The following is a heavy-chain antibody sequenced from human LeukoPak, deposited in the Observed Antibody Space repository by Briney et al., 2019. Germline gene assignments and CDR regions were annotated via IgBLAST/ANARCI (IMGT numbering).Heavy chain of an antibody. CDR3: ARDGGIAVAGDAFDI. CDR1: GGSFSGYY. CDR2: INHSGST. D-gene: IGHD6-19*01. Sequence: SETLSLTCAVYGGSFSGYYWSWIRQPPGKGLEWIGEINHSGSTNYNPSLKSRVTMSVDTSKNQFSLKLSSVTAADTAVYYCARDGGIAVAGDAFDIWGQGTMVTVSS. J-gene: IGHJ3*02. V-gene: IGHV4-34*01.